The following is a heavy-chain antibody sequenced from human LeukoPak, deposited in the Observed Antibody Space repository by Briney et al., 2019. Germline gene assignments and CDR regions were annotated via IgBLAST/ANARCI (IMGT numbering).Heavy chain of an antibody. Sequence: ASVKVSCKASGYTFTSYDINWVRQATGQGLEWMGWMNPNSGNTGYAQKFQGRVTMTRNTSISTAYMELSSLRSEDTAVYYCARGLVGATNDYYYYGMDVWGQGTTVTVSS. CDR1: GYTFTSYD. D-gene: IGHD1-26*01. J-gene: IGHJ6*02. CDR3: ARGLVGATNDYYYYGMDV. CDR2: MNPNSGNT. V-gene: IGHV1-8*01.